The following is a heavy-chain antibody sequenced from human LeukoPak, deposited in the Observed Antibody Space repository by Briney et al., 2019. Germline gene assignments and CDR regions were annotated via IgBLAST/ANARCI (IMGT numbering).Heavy chain of an antibody. CDR3: ARLTQVRGVILGTFDY. V-gene: IGHV5-51*01. D-gene: IGHD3-10*01. J-gene: IGHJ4*02. CDR2: IYPGDSDT. Sequence: GESLKISCKGSGYSFTSYSIGWVRQMPGKGLEWMGIIYPGDSDTRYSPSFQGQVTISADKSISTAYLQWSSLKASDTAMYYCARLTQVRGVILGTFDYWGQGTLVTVSS. CDR1: GYSFTSYS.